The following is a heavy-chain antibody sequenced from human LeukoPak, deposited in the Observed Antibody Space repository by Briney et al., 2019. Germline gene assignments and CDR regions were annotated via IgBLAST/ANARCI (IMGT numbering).Heavy chain of an antibody. CDR3: ASSVVSGY. CDR1: GFTFNDYW. V-gene: IGHV3-21*01. J-gene: IGHJ4*02. Sequence: GGSLRLSCTASGFTFNDYWMNWARQAPGKGLQWVSSISSSGSLIYYADSVKGRFTISRDNAKNSLYLQMNSLRAEDTAVYYCASSVVSGYWGQGTLVTVSS. D-gene: IGHD4-23*01. CDR2: ISSSGSLI.